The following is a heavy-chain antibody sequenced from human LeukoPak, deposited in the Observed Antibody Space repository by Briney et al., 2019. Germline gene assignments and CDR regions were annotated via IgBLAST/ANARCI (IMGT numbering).Heavy chain of an antibody. D-gene: IGHD3-10*01. CDR1: GFTFDDYA. J-gene: IGHJ6*04. CDR3: ARSRVPDV. V-gene: IGHV3-48*01. CDR2: ISSSSSTI. Sequence: GGSLRLSCAASGFTFDDYAMHWVRQAPGKGLEWVSYISSSSSTIYYADSVKGRFTISRDNAKNSLYLQMNSLRAEDTAVYYCARSRVPDVWGKGTTVTVSS.